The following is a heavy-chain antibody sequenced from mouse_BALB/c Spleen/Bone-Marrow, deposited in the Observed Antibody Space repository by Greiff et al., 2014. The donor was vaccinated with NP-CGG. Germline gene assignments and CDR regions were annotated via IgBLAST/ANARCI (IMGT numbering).Heavy chain of an antibody. D-gene: IGHD2-2*01. Sequence: VKLMESGAELVRPGASVKLSCKTSGYIFTSYWIHWVKQRSGQGLEWIARIYPGTGSTYYNEKFKGKATLTADKSSSTAYMQLSSLKSEDPAVNFCARGNYGYDDGAWFAYWGQGTLVTVSA. CDR2: IYPGTGST. V-gene: IGHV1-76*01. CDR1: GYIFTSYW. CDR3: ARGNYGYDDGAWFAY. J-gene: IGHJ3*01.